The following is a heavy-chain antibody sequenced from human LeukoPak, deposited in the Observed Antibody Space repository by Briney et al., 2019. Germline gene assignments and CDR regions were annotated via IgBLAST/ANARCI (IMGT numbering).Heavy chain of an antibody. CDR1: GDSITSYY. D-gene: IGHD2-21*01. CDR2: IYTTGTT. J-gene: IGHJ4*02. Sequence: PSETLSLTCTVSGDSITSYYWSWIRQSAEKGLEWIGRIYTTGTTNYNPSLKGRVTVSVDTSKNQFSLRLNSVTAADTAVYYCATVSSYCGPAKCYKVAIDYWGQGTLVTVSS. CDR3: ATVSSYCGPAKCYKVAIDY. V-gene: IGHV4-4*07.